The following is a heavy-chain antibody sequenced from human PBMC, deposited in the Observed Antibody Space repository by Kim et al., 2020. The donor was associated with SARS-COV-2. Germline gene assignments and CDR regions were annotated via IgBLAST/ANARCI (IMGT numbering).Heavy chain of an antibody. CDR1: GFTFSSYS. V-gene: IGHV3-21*01. CDR3: ARDGLYYDILTGWKSYYYGMDV. J-gene: IGHJ6*02. CDR2: ISSSSSYI. D-gene: IGHD3-9*01. Sequence: GGSLRLSCAASGFTFSSYSMNWVRQAPGKGLEWVSSISSSSSYIYYADSVKGRFTISRDNAKNSLYLQMNSLRAEDTAVYYCARDGLYYDILTGWKSYYYGMDVWGQGTTVTVSS.